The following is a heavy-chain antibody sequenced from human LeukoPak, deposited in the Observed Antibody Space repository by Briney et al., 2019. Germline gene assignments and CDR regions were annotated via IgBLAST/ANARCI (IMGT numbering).Heavy chain of an antibody. V-gene: IGHV3-23*01. J-gene: IGHJ4*02. CDR3: ATALMLRAGY. Sequence: GGSLRLSCAASGFTFSTYVMSWVRQAPGKGLEWVSSISGSGGTIYYADSVKGRFTTSRDNSKDTLYLQMDSLRAEDTAIYYCATALMLRAGYWGQGALVTVSS. CDR1: GFTFSTYV. D-gene: IGHD3-16*01. CDR2: ISGSGGTI.